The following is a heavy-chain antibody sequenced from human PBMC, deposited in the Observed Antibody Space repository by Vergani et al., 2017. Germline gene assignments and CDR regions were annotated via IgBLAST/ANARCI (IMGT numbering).Heavy chain of an antibody. Sequence: QVQLQESGPGLLKASETLSLTCAVSGYSINSGYYWGWIRQPPGKGLEWVGSIYHYGSTYYNPSLKSRVTISIDTSMNHFSLRLSSVTAADTAVYYCARKAAGLNWFDPWGQGTLVTVSS. CDR1: GYSINSGYY. CDR3: ARKAAGLNWFDP. D-gene: IGHD6-13*01. CDR2: IYHYGST. J-gene: IGHJ5*02. V-gene: IGHV4-38-2*01.